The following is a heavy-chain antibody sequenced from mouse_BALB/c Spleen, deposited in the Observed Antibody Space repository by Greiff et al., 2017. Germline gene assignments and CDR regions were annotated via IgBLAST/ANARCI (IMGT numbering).Heavy chain of an antibody. CDR3: AREVTAGAMDY. CDR1: GFTFSSYG. V-gene: IGHV5-6*01. CDR2: ISSGGSYT. Sequence: EVKLMESGGDLVKPGGSLKLSCAASGFTFSSYGMSWVRQTPDKRLEWVATISSGGSYTYYPDSVKGRFTISRDNAKNTLYLQMSSLKSEDTAMYYCAREVTAGAMDYWGQGTSVTVSS. J-gene: IGHJ4*01. D-gene: IGHD1-2*01.